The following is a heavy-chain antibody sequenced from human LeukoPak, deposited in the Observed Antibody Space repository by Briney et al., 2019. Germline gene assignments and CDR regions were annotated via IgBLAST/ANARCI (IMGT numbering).Heavy chain of an antibody. CDR1: GFTFSTHG. CDR2: ISSSSSYI. CDR3: AGGYGGAAAGLDY. J-gene: IGHJ4*02. V-gene: IGHV3-21*01. D-gene: IGHD6-13*01. Sequence: GGSLRLSCAASGFTFSTHGMHWVRQAPGKGLEWVSSISSSSSYIYYADSVKGRFTISRDNAKNSLYLQMNSLRAEDTAVYYCAGGYGGAAAGLDYWGQGTLVTVSS.